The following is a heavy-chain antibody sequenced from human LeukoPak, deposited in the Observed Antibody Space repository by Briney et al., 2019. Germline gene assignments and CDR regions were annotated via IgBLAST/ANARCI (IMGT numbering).Heavy chain of an antibody. D-gene: IGHD6-13*01. J-gene: IGHJ4*02. CDR3: AGSIAAAGDY. Sequence: GGSLRLSCAASWFTVSSNYMSWVRQAPGKGLEWVSVIHNSGNTYYADSVKGRFTISRDNSKNTLYLQMNSLRAEDTAVYYCAGSIAAAGDYWSQGTLVTVSS. CDR2: IHNSGNT. CDR1: WFTVSSNY. V-gene: IGHV3-53*01.